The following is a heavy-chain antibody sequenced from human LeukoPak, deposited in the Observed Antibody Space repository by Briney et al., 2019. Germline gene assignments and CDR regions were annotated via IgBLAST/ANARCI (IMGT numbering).Heavy chain of an antibody. V-gene: IGHV4-39*01. J-gene: IGHJ4*02. CDR3: ASLPFNYFWSGYYYFDY. CDR1: GGSISSSSYY. CDR2: IYYSGST. D-gene: IGHD3-3*01. Sequence: SETLSLTCTVSGGSISSSSYYWGWIRQPPGKGLEWIGSIYYSGSTYYNPSLKSRVTISVDTSKNQFSLKLSSMTAADTAVYYCASLPFNYFWSGYYYFDYWGQGTLVTVSS.